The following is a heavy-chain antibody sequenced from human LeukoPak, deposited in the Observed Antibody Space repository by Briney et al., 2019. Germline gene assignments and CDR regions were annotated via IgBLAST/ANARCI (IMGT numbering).Heavy chain of an antibody. CDR2: TYYRSKWYN. CDR3: ARGSGYSSGWYSGTDPGHFLCFDY. CDR1: GDSVSINSAA. Sequence: SRTLSLTFAISGDSVSINSAAWNWVRQSPSRGLEWLGRTYYRSKWYNDYAVSVKSRITINPDTSKNQFSLQLNSVTPEDTAVYYCARGSGYSSGWYSGTDPGHFLCFDYWGQGTLVTVSS. D-gene: IGHD6-19*01. V-gene: IGHV6-1*01. J-gene: IGHJ4*02.